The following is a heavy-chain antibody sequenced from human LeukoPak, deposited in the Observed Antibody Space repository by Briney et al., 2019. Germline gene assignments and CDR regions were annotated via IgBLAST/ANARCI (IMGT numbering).Heavy chain of an antibody. J-gene: IGHJ3*02. CDR3: ARMGDGYCSSTSCWNLRPAFDI. CDR2: ISAYNGNT. D-gene: IGHD2-2*01. V-gene: IGHV1-18*01. CDR1: GYTFTSYG. Sequence: GASVKVSCKASGYTFTSYGISWVRQAPGQGLEWMGWISAYNGNTNYAQKLQGRVTMTTDTSTSTAYMELRSLRSDDTAVYYCARMGDGYCSSTSCWNLRPAFDIWGQGTMVTVSS.